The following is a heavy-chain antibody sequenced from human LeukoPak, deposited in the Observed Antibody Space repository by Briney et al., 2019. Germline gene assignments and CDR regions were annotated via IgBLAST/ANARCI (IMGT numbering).Heavy chain of an antibody. D-gene: IGHD2-2*01. CDR1: GYSFTTYY. CDR3: AREIVVVPSAMGFDT. J-gene: IGHJ5*02. V-gene: IGHV1-46*01. Sequence: ASVKVSCKASGYSFTTYYIHWVRQAPGQGLEWLGVINSSGGSTSFAQKLQARLTMTRDTSTSTVYMELSGLSSEHTAVCFCAREIVVVPSAMGFDTWGQGTLVTVSS. CDR2: INSSGGST.